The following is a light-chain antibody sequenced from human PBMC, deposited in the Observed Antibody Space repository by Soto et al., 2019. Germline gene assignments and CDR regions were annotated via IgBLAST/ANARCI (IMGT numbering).Light chain of an antibody. Sequence: QSALTQPASVSGSPGQSITISCTGTSSDVGSYNLVSWYQQHPGKAPKLMICEVSKRPSGVSNRFSGSKSGNTASLTISGLQAEDEADYYCCSYAGSSTVFGTGT. V-gene: IGLV2-23*02. CDR3: CSYAGSSTV. CDR2: EVS. CDR1: SSDVGSYNL. J-gene: IGLJ1*01.